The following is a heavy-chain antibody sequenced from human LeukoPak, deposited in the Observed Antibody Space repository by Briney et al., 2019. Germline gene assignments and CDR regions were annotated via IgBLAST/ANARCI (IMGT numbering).Heavy chain of an antibody. CDR1: GFTFSSYA. CDR2: ISSNGGST. CDR3: ARDDSNYYGSGSYADY. J-gene: IGHJ4*02. V-gene: IGHV3-64*01. D-gene: IGHD3-10*01. Sequence: GGSLRLSCAASGFTFSSYAMHWVRQAPGKGLEYVSAISSNGGSTYYANSVKGRFTISRDNSKNTLYLQMGSLRAEDMAVYYCARDDSNYYGSGSYADYWGQGTLVTVSS.